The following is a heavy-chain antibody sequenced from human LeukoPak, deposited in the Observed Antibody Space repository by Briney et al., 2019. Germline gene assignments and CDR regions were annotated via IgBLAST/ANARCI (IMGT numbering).Heavy chain of an antibody. Sequence: GGSLRLSCAASGFTFSSYSMNWVRQAPGKGLEWVSSISSSSYIYYADSVKGRFTISRDNAKNSLYLQMNSLRAEDTAVYYCARPRSGYYRDYWGQGTLVTVSS. CDR3: ARPRSGYYRDY. J-gene: IGHJ4*02. CDR2: ISSSSYI. D-gene: IGHD3-3*01. CDR1: GFTFSSYS. V-gene: IGHV3-21*01.